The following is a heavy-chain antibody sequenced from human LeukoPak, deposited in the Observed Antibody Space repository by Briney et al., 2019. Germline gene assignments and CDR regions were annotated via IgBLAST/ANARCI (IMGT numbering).Heavy chain of an antibody. Sequence: RGSLRLSCAASGFIFSTYSMTWVRQAPGKGLEWVSYISSSSSAIYYADSVRGRFTVSRDNAKNFLYLQMKSLRDEDTAVYYCVRRQGYVGSLLDNWGQGTLVTVS. CDR1: GFIFSTYS. D-gene: IGHD1-26*01. CDR3: VRRQGYVGSLLDN. J-gene: IGHJ4*02. V-gene: IGHV3-48*02. CDR2: ISSSSSAI.